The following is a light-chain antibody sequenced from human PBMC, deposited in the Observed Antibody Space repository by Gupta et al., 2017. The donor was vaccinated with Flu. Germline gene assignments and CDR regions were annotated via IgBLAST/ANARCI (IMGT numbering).Light chain of an antibody. J-gene: IGLJ2*01. Sequence: TSNNLGGNYYACCYQHHPATPPILMIVEVNRRPSGVSKRSSGSKSGNTASLTISGLQAEDEADYYGSSFSSSSIVIFGGGTKVTVL. CDR2: EVN. CDR3: SSFSSSSIVI. V-gene: IGLV2-14*01. CDR1: SNNLGGNYY.